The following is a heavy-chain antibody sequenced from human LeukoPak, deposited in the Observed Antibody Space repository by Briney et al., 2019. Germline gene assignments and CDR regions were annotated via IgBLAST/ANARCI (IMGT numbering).Heavy chain of an antibody. CDR1: GGSISSYY. J-gene: IGHJ3*02. Sequence: PSETLSLTCTVSGGSISSYYWSWIRQPPGKGLEWIGYIYYSGSTNYNPSLKSRVTISVDTSKNQFSLKLSSVTAADTAVYYCASIVVVPAAHRGYAFDIWGQGTMVTVSS. V-gene: IGHV4-59*08. CDR3: ASIVVVPAAHRGYAFDI. CDR2: IYYSGST. D-gene: IGHD2-2*01.